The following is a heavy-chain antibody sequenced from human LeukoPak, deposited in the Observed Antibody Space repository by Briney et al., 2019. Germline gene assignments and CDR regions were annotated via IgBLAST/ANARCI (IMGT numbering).Heavy chain of an antibody. D-gene: IGHD4-17*01. CDR1: GFTVSSNY. CDR2: IYSGGST. V-gene: IGHV3-53*05. CDR3: AKDLTTVTTGFDY. Sequence: GGSLRLSCAASGFTVSSNYMSWVRQAPGKGLEWVSVIYSGGSTYYADSVKGRFTISRDNAKNSLYLQMNSLRAEDTALYYCAKDLTTVTTGFDYWGQGTLVTVSS. J-gene: IGHJ4*02.